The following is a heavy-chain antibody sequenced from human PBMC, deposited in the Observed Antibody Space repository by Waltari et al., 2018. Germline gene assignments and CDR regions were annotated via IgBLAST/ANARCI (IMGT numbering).Heavy chain of an antibody. CDR3: ARRGGRWTGFDY. D-gene: IGHD2-15*01. J-gene: IGHJ4*02. CDR1: GFTFDDYA. Sequence: EVQLVESGGVVVQPGGSLKLSCAASGFTFDDYAMHWVRQAPGEGLEWVSFINWDGGNTDYADSVKGRFTISRDNSKNSLCLQMSSLRAEDTALYYCARRGGRWTGFDYWGQGTLVIVSS. CDR2: INWDGGNT. V-gene: IGHV3-43D*04.